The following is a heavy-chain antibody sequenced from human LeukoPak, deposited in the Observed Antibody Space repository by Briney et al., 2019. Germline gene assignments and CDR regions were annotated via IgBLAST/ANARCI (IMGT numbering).Heavy chain of an antibody. CDR2: IYYSGST. CDR3: ARSLYGDYGYFRH. V-gene: IGHV4-30-4*01. Sequence: SQTLSLTCTVSGGSISSGDYYWSWIRQPPGKGLEWIGYIYYSGSTYYNPSLKSRVTISVDTSKNQFSLKLSSVTAADTAVYYCARSLYGDYGYFRHWGQGTLVTVSS. J-gene: IGHJ1*01. CDR1: GGSISSGDYY. D-gene: IGHD4-17*01.